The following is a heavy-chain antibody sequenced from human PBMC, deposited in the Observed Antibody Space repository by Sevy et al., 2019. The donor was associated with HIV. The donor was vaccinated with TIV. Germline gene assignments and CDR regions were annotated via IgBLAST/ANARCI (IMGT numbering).Heavy chain of an antibody. D-gene: IGHD3-22*01. V-gene: IGHV3-23*01. CDR2: ITISGGNT. CDR3: AKDHDNNWFDP. CDR1: GFTFSLYA. Sequence: GGSLRISCAASGFTFSLYAMTWVRQAPGKGLEWVSTITISGGNTYYADSVKGRFTISRDNSKNTLYLQMNSLRAEDTAIYFCAKDHDNNWFDPWGQGTLVTVSS. J-gene: IGHJ5*02.